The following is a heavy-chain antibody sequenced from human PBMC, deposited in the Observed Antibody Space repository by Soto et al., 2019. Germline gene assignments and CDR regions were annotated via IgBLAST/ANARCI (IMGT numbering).Heavy chain of an antibody. J-gene: IGHJ4*02. Sequence: PSETLSLTCTVSGGSISGYYWSWLRQPPGERLEWIGYSYYSGSTNYNPPLKSRVTISVDTSKNQFSLRLSSVTATDTAVYYCARDGATSFLDYWGQGILVTVSS. V-gene: IGHV4-59*01. CDR3: ARDGATSFLDY. CDR2: SYYSGST. D-gene: IGHD2-15*01. CDR1: GGSISGYY.